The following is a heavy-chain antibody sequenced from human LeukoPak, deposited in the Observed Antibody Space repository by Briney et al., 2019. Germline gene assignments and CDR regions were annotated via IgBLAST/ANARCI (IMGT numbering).Heavy chain of an antibody. V-gene: IGHV3-33*01. CDR3: ARDGGGGIAAAGG. D-gene: IGHD6-13*01. CDR2: IWYDGSNK. CDR1: GFTFSSYG. J-gene: IGHJ4*02. Sequence: GRSLRLSCAASGFTFSSYGMHWVRQAPREGLEWVAVIWYDGSNKYYADSVKGRFTISRDHSKNTLYLQMNSLRAENTVGYYCARDGGGGIAAAGGWGQGTLVTVSS.